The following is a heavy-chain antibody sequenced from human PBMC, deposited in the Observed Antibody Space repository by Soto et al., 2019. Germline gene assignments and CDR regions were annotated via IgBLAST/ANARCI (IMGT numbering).Heavy chain of an antibody. V-gene: IGHV1-46*01. CDR1: GYTFATYH. CDR3: AKDGSNWAFDY. CDR2: LYPSSGGA. Sequence: GASVKVSCKASGYTFATYHLHWVRQAPGQGLEWMGILYPSSGGARYAQHFQGRLTMTRDTSTSTLYMELSSLRSEDTAVYYCAKDGSNWAFDYWGQGTLVTVSS. J-gene: IGHJ4*02. D-gene: IGHD6-13*01.